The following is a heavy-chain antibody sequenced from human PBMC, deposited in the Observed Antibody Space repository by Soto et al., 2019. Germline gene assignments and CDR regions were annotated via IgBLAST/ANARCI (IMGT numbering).Heavy chain of an antibody. D-gene: IGHD6-13*01. V-gene: IGHV4-59*01. J-gene: IGHJ4*02. CDR2: IHYSGST. Sequence: PSETLSLTCTVSGGSISGYYCSWIRQSPGKGLEWIGYIHYSGSTNYNPSLKSRVTISVDTSKNQLSLKLSSVTAADTAVYYCARGSAAGTKSPFDYWGQGTLVTVSS. CDR3: ARGSAAGTKSPFDY. CDR1: GGSISGYY.